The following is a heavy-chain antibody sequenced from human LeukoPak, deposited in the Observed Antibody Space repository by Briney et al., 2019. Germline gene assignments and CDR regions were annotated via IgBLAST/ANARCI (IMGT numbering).Heavy chain of an antibody. CDR3: ARDDYSASPTYYSGMDV. Sequence: GGSLRLSCVVSEFTFSRDWMSWVRQAPGKGLEWVATVNQDGGASEYVDSVKGRFTIPRDNARRSLFLQMTSLRAEDTAVYFCARDDYSASPTYYSGMDVWGQGTAVTVS. CDR2: VNQDGGAS. J-gene: IGHJ6*02. V-gene: IGHV3-7*01. D-gene: IGHD4/OR15-4a*01. CDR1: EFTFSRDW.